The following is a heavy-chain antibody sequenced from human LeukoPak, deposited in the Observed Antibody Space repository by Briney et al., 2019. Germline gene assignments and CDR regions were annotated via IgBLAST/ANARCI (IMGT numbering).Heavy chain of an antibody. V-gene: IGHV4-38-2*01. J-gene: IGHJ4*02. D-gene: IGHD6-19*01. CDR2: IYHSGST. CDR3: ARVDGIAVAGTLDY. CDR1: GYSISGGYY. Sequence: PSETLSLTCAVSGYSISGGYYWGWIRQPPGKGLEWIGSIYHSGSTYYNPSLKSRVTISVDTSKNQFSLKLSSVTAADTAVYYCARVDGIAVAGTLDYWGQGTLVTVSS.